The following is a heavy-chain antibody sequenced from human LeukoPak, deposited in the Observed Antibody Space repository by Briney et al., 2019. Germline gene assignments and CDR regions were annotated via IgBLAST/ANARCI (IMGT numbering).Heavy chain of an antibody. Sequence: ASVKVSCKASGYTFTSYDINWVRQATGQGLEWMGWMNPNSGNTGYAQKFQGRVTMTRNTSISTAYMELSSLRSEDTAVYYCARLAGGYYYDSSDYWGQGTLVTVSS. CDR1: GYTFTSYD. D-gene: IGHD3-22*01. CDR2: MNPNSGNT. CDR3: ARLAGGYYYDSSDY. J-gene: IGHJ4*02. V-gene: IGHV1-8*01.